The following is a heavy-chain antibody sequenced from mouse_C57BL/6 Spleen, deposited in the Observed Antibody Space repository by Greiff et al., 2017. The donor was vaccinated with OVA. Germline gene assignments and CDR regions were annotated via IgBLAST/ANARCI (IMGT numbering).Heavy chain of an antibody. CDR2: IHPNSGST. Sequence: VQLQQPGAELVKPGASVKLSCKASGYTFTSYWMHWVKQRPGQGLEWIGMIHPNSGSTNYNEKFKSKATLTVDKASSTAYMQLSILTSEDSAVYYCAGSNDVGYWGQGTLVTVSA. CDR3: AGSNDVGY. CDR1: GYTFTSYW. J-gene: IGHJ3*01. V-gene: IGHV1-64*01. D-gene: IGHD2-12*01.